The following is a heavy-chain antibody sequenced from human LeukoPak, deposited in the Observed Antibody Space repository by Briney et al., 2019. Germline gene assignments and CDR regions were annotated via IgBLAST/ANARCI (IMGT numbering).Heavy chain of an antibody. CDR2: IDPDGSTT. Sequence: GGSLRLSCAASGFTLSDYWMHWVRQAPGEGLVWASRIDPDGSTTNYADSVKGRFTTSRDNAKNTLYLQMNSLRAEDTALYYCTRVQAGRSGLMDVWGRGTTVTVSS. J-gene: IGHJ6*02. V-gene: IGHV3-74*01. CDR3: TRVQAGRSGLMDV. CDR1: GFTLSDYW. D-gene: IGHD2-8*02.